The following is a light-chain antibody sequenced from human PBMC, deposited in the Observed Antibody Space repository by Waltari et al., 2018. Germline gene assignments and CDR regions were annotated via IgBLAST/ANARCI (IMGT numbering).Light chain of an antibody. J-gene: IGKJ1*01. CDR3: MQSTQWPRT. Sequence: DVVMTQSPLSLPVTLGQPASISCRSSQSLIHSDGNTYLNWFQQRPGQSPRRLIYKVSKRESGVPDRFSGSGSGTDFTLKISRVEAEDVGFYYCMQSTQWPRTFGQGTKVEIK. CDR2: KVS. V-gene: IGKV2-30*02. CDR1: QSLIHSDGNTY.